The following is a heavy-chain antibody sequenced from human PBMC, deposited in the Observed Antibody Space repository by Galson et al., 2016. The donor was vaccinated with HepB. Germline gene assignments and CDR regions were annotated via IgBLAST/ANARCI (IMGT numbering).Heavy chain of an antibody. CDR1: GYTFTSYG. D-gene: IGHD1-26*01. Sequence: SVKVSCKASGYTFTSYGISWVRQAPGQGLEWMGWISPYNGDTNYAQKLQGRVTVTTDTSASTAYVELRSLRSDDTAVYYCARGGGSAYYGMDVWGQGTTVTVSS. CDR2: ISPYNGDT. J-gene: IGHJ6*02. CDR3: ARGGGSAYYGMDV. V-gene: IGHV1-18*01.